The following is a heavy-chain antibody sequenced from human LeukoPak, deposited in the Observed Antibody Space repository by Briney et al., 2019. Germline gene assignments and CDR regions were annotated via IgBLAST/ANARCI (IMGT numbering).Heavy chain of an antibody. V-gene: IGHV3-66*01. J-gene: IGHJ3*02. CDR3: AREAENYGLTFDI. D-gene: IGHD3-10*01. Sequence: PGGSLRLSCAASGFTVSSNYMSWIRQAPGKGLEWVSVIYRSGSTHYADSVKDRFIISRDNSKNTLYLQMNSLRAEDTAVYHCAREAENYGLTFDIWGQGTMVTVSS. CDR2: IYRSGST. CDR1: GFTVSSNY.